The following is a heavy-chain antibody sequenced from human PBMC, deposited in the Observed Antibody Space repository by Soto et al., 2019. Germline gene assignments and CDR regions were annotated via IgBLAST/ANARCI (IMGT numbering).Heavy chain of an antibody. Sequence: QVQLVQSGAEVKKPGASVKVSCKASGYTFNSHAIHWVRQAPGQRLEWMGWINAGNGNTLYSENVKGRVTFTRDGVANTVYMELTSLTSEDTAVYYCARDQSGIGYYVDWFDPWGQGTLVTVSS. V-gene: IGHV1-3*01. CDR2: INAGNGNT. CDR1: GYTFNSHA. D-gene: IGHD3-10*02. CDR3: ARDQSGIGYYVDWFDP. J-gene: IGHJ5*02.